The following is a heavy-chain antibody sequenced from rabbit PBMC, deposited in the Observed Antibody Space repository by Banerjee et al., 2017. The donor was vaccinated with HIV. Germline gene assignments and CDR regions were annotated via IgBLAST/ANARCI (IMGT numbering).Heavy chain of an antibody. CDR2: IYPDYGST. J-gene: IGHJ4*01. CDR1: GIDFSSYG. Sequence: QEQLVESGGGLVQPEGSLTLTCTASGIDFSSYGISWVRQAPGKGLEWIAYIYPDYGSTDYASWVNGRFTISLDNAQNTVFLQMTSLTAADTATYFCAMVGSGWGFNLWGQGTLVTVS. V-gene: IGHV1S47*01. CDR3: AMVGSGWGFNL. D-gene: IGHD4-1*01.